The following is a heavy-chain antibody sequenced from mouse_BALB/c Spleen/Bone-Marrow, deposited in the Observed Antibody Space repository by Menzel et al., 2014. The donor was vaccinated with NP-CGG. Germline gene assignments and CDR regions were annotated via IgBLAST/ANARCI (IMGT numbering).Heavy chain of an antibody. CDR1: GFTFTDYY. CDR2: IRNKANGYTT. J-gene: IGHJ4*01. Sequence: EVQLVESGGGLVQPGGSLRLSCATSGFTFTDYYMSWVRQPPGKALEWLGFIRNKANGYTTEYSVSVKGRFTISRDNSQSILYLQMNTLRAEDSATYYCARDDYYAMDYWGQGTSVTVSS. CDR3: ARDDYYAMDY. V-gene: IGHV7-3*02.